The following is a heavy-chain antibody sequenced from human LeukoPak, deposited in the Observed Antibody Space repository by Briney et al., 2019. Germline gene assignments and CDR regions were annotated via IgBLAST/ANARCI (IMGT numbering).Heavy chain of an antibody. Sequence: SETLSLTCTVSRGSIISSSYSWGWIRQPPGKGLEWIGTISSTISYTGSTYYNPSLKSRVTISADTSKNQFSLKLSSVTAADTAVYYCARGVRGGPYYYYMDVWGKGTTVTVSS. J-gene: IGHJ6*03. CDR2: ISSTISYTGST. CDR3: ARGVRGGPYYYYMDV. D-gene: IGHD3-10*01. CDR1: RGSIISSSYS. V-gene: IGHV4-39*07.